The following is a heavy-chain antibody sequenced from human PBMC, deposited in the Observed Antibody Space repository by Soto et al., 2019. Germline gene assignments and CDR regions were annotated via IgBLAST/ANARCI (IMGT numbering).Heavy chain of an antibody. J-gene: IGHJ4*02. Sequence: SSETLSLTCTVSGGSISSYYWSWIRQPPGKGLEWIGYTYYSGSTNYNPSLKSRVTISVDTSKNQFSLKLSSVTAADTAVYYCARGWGLVFDYWGQGTLVTVSS. CDR2: TYYSGST. V-gene: IGHV4-59*01. CDR3: ARGWGLVFDY. CDR1: GGSISSYY. D-gene: IGHD2-21*02.